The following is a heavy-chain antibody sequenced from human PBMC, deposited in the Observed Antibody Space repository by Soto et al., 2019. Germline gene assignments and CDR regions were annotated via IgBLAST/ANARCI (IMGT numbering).Heavy chain of an antibody. CDR2: IYYSGST. J-gene: IGHJ4*02. V-gene: IGHV4-59*08. CDR3: ARRYGYSFDY. Sequence: QVQLQESGPGLVKPSETLSLTCTVSGGSISSYYWSWIRQPPGKGLEWIGYIYYSGSTNYNPALKSRVTISVDTAKNQFSPKLGSVTAADTDVYYCARRYGYSFDYWGQGTLVTVSS. CDR1: GGSISSYY. D-gene: IGHD1-1*01.